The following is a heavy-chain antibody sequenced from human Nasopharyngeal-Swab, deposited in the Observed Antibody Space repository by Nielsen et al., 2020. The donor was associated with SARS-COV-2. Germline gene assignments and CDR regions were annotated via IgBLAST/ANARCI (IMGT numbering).Heavy chain of an antibody. V-gene: IGHV3-15*01. CDR3: TTESSVIANYYDSSGRRYFDY. CDR1: GFTFSNAW. CDR2: IKGKTDGGTT. J-gene: IGHJ4*02. Sequence: GESLKISCAASGFTFSNAWMSWVRQAPGKGLEWVGRIKGKTDGGTTDYAAPVKGRFTISRDDSKNTLYLQMNSLKTEDTAVYYCTTESSVIANYYDSSGRRYFDYWGQGTLVTVSS. D-gene: IGHD3-22*01.